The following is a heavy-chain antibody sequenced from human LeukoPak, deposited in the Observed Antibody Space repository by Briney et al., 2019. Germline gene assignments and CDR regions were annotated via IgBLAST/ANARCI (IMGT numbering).Heavy chain of an antibody. J-gene: IGHJ4*02. CDR2: IWYDGSNK. CDR1: GFTFSSYG. CDR3: ARGWYSSSWYPDYGDY. Sequence: GGSLRLSCAASGFTFSSYGMHWVRQAPGKGLEWVAVIWYDGSNKYYADSVKGRFTISRDNSKNTLYLPMNSLRAEDTAVYYCARGWYSSSWYPDYGDYWGQGTLVTVSS. V-gene: IGHV3-33*01. D-gene: IGHD6-13*01.